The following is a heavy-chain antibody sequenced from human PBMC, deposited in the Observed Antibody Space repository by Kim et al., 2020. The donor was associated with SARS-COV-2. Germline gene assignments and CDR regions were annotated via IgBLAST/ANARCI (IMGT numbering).Heavy chain of an antibody. Sequence: ASVKVSCKASGYTFTSYAMNWVRQAPGQGLEWMGWINTNTGNPTYAQGFTGRFVFSLDTSVSTAYLQISSLKAEDTAVYYCAREALFSRLQKYYYGSGSYVWFDPWGQGTLVTVSS. CDR2: INTNTGNP. D-gene: IGHD3-10*01. CDR3: AREALFSRLQKYYYGSGSYVWFDP. J-gene: IGHJ5*02. V-gene: IGHV7-4-1*02. CDR1: GYTFTSYA.